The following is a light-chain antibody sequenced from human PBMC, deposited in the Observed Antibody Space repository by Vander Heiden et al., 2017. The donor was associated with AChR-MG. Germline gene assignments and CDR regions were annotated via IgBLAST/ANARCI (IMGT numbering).Light chain of an antibody. CDR1: QSISNW. CDR2: KAY. V-gene: IGKV1-5*03. J-gene: IGKJ1*01. CDR3: QQYNVYPWT. Sequence: DIQMTQSPSTLSASVGDRVTITCRASQSISNWLAWYQQKPGEAPNLLIYKAYTLESGVPSRFTGSGSGTDFSLTISSLQPDDFATYYCQQYNVYPWTFGQGTKVEIK.